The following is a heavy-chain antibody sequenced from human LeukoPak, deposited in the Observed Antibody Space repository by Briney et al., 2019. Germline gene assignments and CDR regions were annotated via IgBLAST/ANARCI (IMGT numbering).Heavy chain of an antibody. D-gene: IGHD4-23*01. CDR1: GFTFSSYE. CDR2: ISSSGSTI. J-gene: IGHJ3*02. Sequence: TGGSLRLSCAASGFTFSSYEMNWVRQAPGKGLEWVSYISSSGSTIYYAASVKGRFTISRDNAKNSLYLQMNSLRAGDTAVYYCARDYGGNSDAFDIWGQGTMVTVPS. CDR3: ARDYGGNSDAFDI. V-gene: IGHV3-48*03.